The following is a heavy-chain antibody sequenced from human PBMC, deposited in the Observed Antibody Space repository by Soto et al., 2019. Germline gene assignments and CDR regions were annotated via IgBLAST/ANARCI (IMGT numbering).Heavy chain of an antibody. V-gene: IGHV1-3*01. J-gene: IGHJ4*02. CDR1: GYTFTSYA. CDR2: INAGNGNT. D-gene: IGHD3-22*01. Sequence: ASVKVSCKASGYTFTSYAMHWVRQAPGQRLEWMGWINAGNGNTKYSQKFQGRVTITRDTSASTAYMELSSLRSEDTAVYYCARDRGPSSGYCLFDYWGQGTLVTVSS. CDR3: ARDRGPSSGYCLFDY.